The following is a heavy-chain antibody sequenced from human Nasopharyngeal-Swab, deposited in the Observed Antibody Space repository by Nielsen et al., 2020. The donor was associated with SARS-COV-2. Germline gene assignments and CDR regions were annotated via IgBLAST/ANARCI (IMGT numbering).Heavy chain of an antibody. J-gene: IGHJ6*02. D-gene: IGHD5-12*01. CDR3: AKDRDSGDDSDDYYHYYGMDV. Sequence: GESLKLSCAASGFTFSSYSVNWVRQAPGKGLEWVSSISSSSSYKYYADSVKGRFTISRDNSNNLLYLQMNSLRVEDTAIYYCAKDRDSGDDSDDYYHYYGMDVWGQGTTVTVFS. CDR1: GFTFSSYS. V-gene: IGHV3-21*04. CDR2: ISSSSSYK.